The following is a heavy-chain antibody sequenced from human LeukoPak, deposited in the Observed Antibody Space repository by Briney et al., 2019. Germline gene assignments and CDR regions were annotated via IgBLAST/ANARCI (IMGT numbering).Heavy chain of an antibody. CDR1: GFTFEDYA. Sequence: GGSLRLSCAASGFTFEDYAMHWVRQAPGKGLEWVAGVTWNSDNIDYAESVRGRFTISRDNAKNSLYLEVNSLRLEDTALYYCVKESEDSSGWATRYYFDYWGQGSLVTVSS. CDR2: VTWNSDNI. J-gene: IGHJ4*02. V-gene: IGHV3-9*01. CDR3: VKESEDSSGWATRYYFDY. D-gene: IGHD6-19*01.